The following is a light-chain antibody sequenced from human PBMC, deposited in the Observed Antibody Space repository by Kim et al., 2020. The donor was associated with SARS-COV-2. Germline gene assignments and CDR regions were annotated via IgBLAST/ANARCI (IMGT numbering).Light chain of an antibody. CDR2: YDS. CDR3: QVWDSSSDHVV. J-gene: IGLJ2*01. Sequence: QGKTAGITWGGNNIGSKSVHWYQQKPGQAPVLVIYYDSDRPSGIPERFSGSNSGNTATLTISRVEAGDEADYYCQVWDSSSDHVVFGGGTQLTVL. CDR1: NIGSKS. V-gene: IGLV3-21*04.